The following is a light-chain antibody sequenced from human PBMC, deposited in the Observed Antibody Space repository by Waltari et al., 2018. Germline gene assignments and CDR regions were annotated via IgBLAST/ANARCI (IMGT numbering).Light chain of an antibody. CDR3: QQYGSSPAYT. V-gene: IGKV3-20*01. CDR1: QSVRSSY. CDR2: GPS. J-gene: IGKJ2*01. Sequence: EIVFTQSPDTLSLSPGDRATLSCRASQSVRSSYLACYQQQPGRAPRRLIYGPSSRATGIPDRFSGSGSGTDFTLTISRLEPEDYAVYYCQQYGSSPAYTFGQGTRLEIK.